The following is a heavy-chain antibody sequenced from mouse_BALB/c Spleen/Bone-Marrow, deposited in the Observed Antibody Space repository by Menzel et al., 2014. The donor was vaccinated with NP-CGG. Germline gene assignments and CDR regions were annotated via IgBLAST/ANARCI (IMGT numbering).Heavy chain of an antibody. CDR2: IRNKVKGYTT. J-gene: IGHJ1*01. CDR1: GFTSTDYN. V-gene: IGHV7-3*02. CDR3: ARDENVGIYWYFDV. Sequence: DVKLVESGGGLVQPGGSLRLSCAASGFTSTDYNISWVRQPPGKALEWLGFIRNKVKGYTTVYSASVKGRFTISRDNSQSISYLQMNTLRAEVSATYYCARDENVGIYWYFDVWGAGTTVTVSS.